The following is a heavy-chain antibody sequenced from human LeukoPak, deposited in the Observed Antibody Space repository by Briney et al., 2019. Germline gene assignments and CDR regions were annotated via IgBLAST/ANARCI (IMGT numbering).Heavy chain of an antibody. CDR3: TRLFDY. CDR1: GFSFSNYG. Sequence: GGSLRLSCVPSGFSFSNYGMSWVRPAPGKGLEWVSAISGSGDTTYFADSVKGRFTISRDNSKNTLYLQMNSLTTEDTAVYYCTRLFDYWGQGTLVTVSS. CDR2: ISGSGDTT. J-gene: IGHJ4*02. V-gene: IGHV3-23*01. D-gene: IGHD4-11*01.